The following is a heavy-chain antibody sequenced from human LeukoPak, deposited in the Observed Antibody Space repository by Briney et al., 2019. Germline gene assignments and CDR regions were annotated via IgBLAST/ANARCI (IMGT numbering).Heavy chain of an antibody. J-gene: IGHJ4*02. CDR3: AKDQGPAVQPGFDY. CDR1: GFTFSNYA. CDR2: IRASGGST. V-gene: IGHV3-23*01. D-gene: IGHD1-14*01. Sequence: GGSLRLSCEASGFTFSNYAMSWVRQAPGKGLEWVSSIRASGGSTYYADSVKGRFTISRDNSKNTLYLQMNSLRAEDTAVYYCAKDQGPAVQPGFDYWGQGTLVTVSS.